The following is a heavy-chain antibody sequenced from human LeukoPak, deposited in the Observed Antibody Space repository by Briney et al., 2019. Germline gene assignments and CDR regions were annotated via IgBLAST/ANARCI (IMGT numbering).Heavy chain of an antibody. CDR3: ARGDCSSTSCYMNNWFDP. J-gene: IGHJ5*02. CDR1: GYTFTGYY. D-gene: IGHD2-2*02. Sequence: ASVKVSCKASGYTFTGYYMHWVRQAPGQGLEWMGWINPNSGGTNYAQKFQGRVTMTRDTSISTAYMELSRLRSDDTAVYYCARGDCSSTSCYMNNWFDPWGQGTLVTVSP. CDR2: INPNSGGT. V-gene: IGHV1-2*02.